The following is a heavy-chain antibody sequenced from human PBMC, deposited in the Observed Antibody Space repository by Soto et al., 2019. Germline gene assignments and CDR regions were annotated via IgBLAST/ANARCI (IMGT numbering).Heavy chain of an antibody. J-gene: IGHJ6*02. V-gene: IGHV1-18*01. Sequence: ASVKVSCKAFGYRFTSYGIGWARQAPGQGLEWMGWINAYNGNTNYAQNFQGRVTLTTDTSTSTAYMELRSLRSNDTAVYYCAMVDVYVPASPQDFWGRGTTVTVSS. CDR3: AMVDVYVPASPQDF. CDR2: INAYNGNT. CDR1: GYRFTSYG. D-gene: IGHD3-16*01.